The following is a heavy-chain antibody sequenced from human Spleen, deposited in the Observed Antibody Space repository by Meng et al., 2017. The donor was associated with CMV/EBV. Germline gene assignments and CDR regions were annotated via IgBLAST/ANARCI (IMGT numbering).Heavy chain of an antibody. CDR2: INPNSGGT. V-gene: IGHV1-2*02. Sequence: ASVKVSCKASGYTFTGYYMHWVRQAPGQGLEWMGWINPNSGGTNYAQKFQGRVTMTRDTSISTAYMELSRVRSDDTAVYYCARDGYPTYSNPYYHYGMDVWGQGTTVTVSS. CDR1: GYTFTGYY. J-gene: IGHJ6*02. CDR3: ARDGYPTYSNPYYHYGMDV. D-gene: IGHD6-13*01.